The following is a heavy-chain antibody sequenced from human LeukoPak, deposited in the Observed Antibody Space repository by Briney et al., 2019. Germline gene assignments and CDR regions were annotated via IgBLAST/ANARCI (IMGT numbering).Heavy chain of an antibody. Sequence: ASVKVSCKASGYTLSSYDINWVRQAPGQGLEWMGWISAYNGNTNYAQKLQGRVTMTTDTSTSTAYMELRSLRSDDTAVYYCARVAVAAGYYYYMDVWGKGTTVTISS. CDR3: ARVAVAAGYYYYMDV. D-gene: IGHD2-15*01. CDR2: ISAYNGNT. J-gene: IGHJ6*03. V-gene: IGHV1-18*01. CDR1: GYTLSSYD.